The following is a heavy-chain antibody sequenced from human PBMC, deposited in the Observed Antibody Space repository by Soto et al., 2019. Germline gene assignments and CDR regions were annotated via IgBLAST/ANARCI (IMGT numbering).Heavy chain of an antibody. CDR1: GFTFSSYA. Sequence: EVQLLESGGGLVQPGGSLRLSCAASGFTFSSYAMNWVRQAPGKGLEWVSAISGSGGSTYYADSVKGRFTISRDNSKNTLYLQMNSLRAEDTAVYYCAKMTDYYDSSLHWGQGTLVTVSS. CDR2: ISGSGGST. J-gene: IGHJ1*01. V-gene: IGHV3-23*01. CDR3: AKMTDYYDSSLH. D-gene: IGHD3-22*01.